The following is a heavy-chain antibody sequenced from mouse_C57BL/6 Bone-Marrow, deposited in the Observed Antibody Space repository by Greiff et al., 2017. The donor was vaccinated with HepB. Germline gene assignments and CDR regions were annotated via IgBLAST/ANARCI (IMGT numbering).Heavy chain of an antibody. Sequence: QVHVKQPGAELVKPGASVKLSCKASGYTFTSYWMHWVKQRPGRGLEWIGRIDPNSGGTKYNEKFKSKATLTVDKPSSTAYMQLSSLTSEDSAVYYCARSYYYGSSYDYFDYWGQGTTLTVSS. J-gene: IGHJ2*01. CDR3: ARSYYYGSSYDYFDY. V-gene: IGHV1-72*01. D-gene: IGHD1-1*01. CDR2: IDPNSGGT. CDR1: GYTFTSYW.